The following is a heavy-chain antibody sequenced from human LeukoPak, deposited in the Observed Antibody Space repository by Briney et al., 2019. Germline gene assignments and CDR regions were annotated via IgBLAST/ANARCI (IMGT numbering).Heavy chain of an antibody. D-gene: IGHD3-3*01. CDR1: GYTFTSYD. J-gene: IGHJ6*02. CDR3: ARGPRFLKWSYPIYYYYGMDV. V-gene: IGHV1-8*01. Sequence: ASVKVSCKASGYTFTSYDINWVRQATGQGLEWMGWMNPNSGNTGYAQKFQGRVTMTRNTSISTAYMELSSLRSEDTAVYYCARGPRFLKWSYPIYYYYGMDVWGQGTTVTVSS. CDR2: MNPNSGNT.